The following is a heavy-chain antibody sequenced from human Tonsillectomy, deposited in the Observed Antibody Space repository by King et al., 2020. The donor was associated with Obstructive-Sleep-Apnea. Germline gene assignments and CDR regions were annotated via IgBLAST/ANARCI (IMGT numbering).Heavy chain of an antibody. CDR1: GVSVSTITYY. Sequence: LQLQESGPGLVKPSETLSLTCTVSGVSVSTITYYWAWIRQPPGKGLEGIGSIYYSGTTYYNPSLHSRVTISVDTSKNQFSLKLSSVTAADMAVYYCAKDEADMEGLAGVFDYWGQGALVTVSS. CDR3: AKDEADMEGLAGVFDY. V-gene: IGHV4-39*07. CDR2: IYYSGTT. J-gene: IGHJ4*02. D-gene: IGHD2-15*01.